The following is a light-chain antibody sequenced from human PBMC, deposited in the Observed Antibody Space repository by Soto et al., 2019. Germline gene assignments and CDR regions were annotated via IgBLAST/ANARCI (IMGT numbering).Light chain of an antibody. CDR1: NIGGDS. CDR3: QVWDTCRDHMV. J-gene: IGLJ2*01. Sequence: SSALTQPPSVSVAPGQTARISCGGNNIGGDSVHWYRQKPGQAPVLVVYDNSDRPSGIPERFSGSNSGNTATLTISRVEAGDEADYFCQVWDTCRDHMVFGGGTQLTVL. V-gene: IGLV3-21*02. CDR2: DNS.